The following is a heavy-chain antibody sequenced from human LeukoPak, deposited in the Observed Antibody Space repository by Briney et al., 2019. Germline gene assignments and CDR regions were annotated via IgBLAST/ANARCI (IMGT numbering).Heavy chain of an antibody. Sequence: ASVEVPCKASGGTFSSYAISWVRQAPGQGLEWMGRIIPIFGTANYAQKLQGRVTITTDESTSTAYMELSSLRSDDTAVYYCAREGLPLRTGTTIFHYWDQGTLVTVSS. D-gene: IGHD1-1*01. V-gene: IGHV1-69*05. J-gene: IGHJ4*02. CDR1: GGTFSSYA. CDR3: AREGLPLRTGTTIFHY. CDR2: IIPIFGTA.